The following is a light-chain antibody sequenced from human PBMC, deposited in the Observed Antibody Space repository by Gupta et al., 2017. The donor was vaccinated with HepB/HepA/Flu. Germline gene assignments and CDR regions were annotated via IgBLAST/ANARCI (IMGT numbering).Light chain of an antibody. CDR1: QDISNF. CDR3: HHEYILPLT. J-gene: IGKJ4*01. CDR2: DAS. V-gene: IGKV1-33*01. Sequence: DIQMTQSPSSLSASVGDRVTITCQASQDISNFLNWYQQRPGKAPKLLIYDASYLETWVPSRFSGSGFGTDFTFTIISLLPKDVATYYCHHEYILPLTFGAGTKVEIK.